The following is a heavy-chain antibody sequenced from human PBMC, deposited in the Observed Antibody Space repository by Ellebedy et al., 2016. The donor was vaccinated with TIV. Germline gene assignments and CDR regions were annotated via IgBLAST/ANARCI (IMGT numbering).Heavy chain of an antibody. CDR1: GFTFSSYA. CDR2: ISGSGGST. D-gene: IGHD3-16*02. CDR3: AKDTPGITFGGVIVSYWYFDL. J-gene: IGHJ2*01. V-gene: IGHV3-23*01. Sequence: GESLKISXAASGFTFSSYAMSWVRQAPGKGLEWVSAISGSGGSTYYADSVKGRFTISRDNSKNTLYLQMNSLRAEDTAVYYCAKDTPGITFGGVIVSYWYFDLWGRGTLVTVSS.